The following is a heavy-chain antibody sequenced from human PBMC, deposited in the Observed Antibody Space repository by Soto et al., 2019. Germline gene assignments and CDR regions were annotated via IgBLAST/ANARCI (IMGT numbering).Heavy chain of an antibody. Sequence: QVQLVESGGGVVQPGRSLRLSCAASGFTVSRYAIHWVRQAPGRGLEWVTIISYDGSNKYYADSVKGRFTVSRDNSKNTLSLTMNSLRAEDTAVYYCARGYYYDSSGFRLDQWGQGTLVTVSS. J-gene: IGHJ4*02. CDR3: ARGYYYDSSGFRLDQ. CDR2: ISYDGSNK. CDR1: GFTVSRYA. D-gene: IGHD3-22*01. V-gene: IGHV3-30-3*01.